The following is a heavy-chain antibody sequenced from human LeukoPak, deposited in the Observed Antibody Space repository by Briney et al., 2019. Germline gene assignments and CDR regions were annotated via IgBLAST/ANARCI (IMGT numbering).Heavy chain of an antibody. CDR3: ARDLAANHAEYFQH. J-gene: IGHJ1*01. CDR2: ISYDGSNK. V-gene: IGHV3-30-3*01. D-gene: IGHD2-15*01. Sequence: GGSLRLSCAASGFTFSSYAMHWVRQAPGKGLEWVAAISYDGSNKYYADSVKGRFTISRDNSKNTLYLQMNSLRAEDTAVYYCARDLAANHAEYFQHWGQGTLVTVSS. CDR1: GFTFSSYA.